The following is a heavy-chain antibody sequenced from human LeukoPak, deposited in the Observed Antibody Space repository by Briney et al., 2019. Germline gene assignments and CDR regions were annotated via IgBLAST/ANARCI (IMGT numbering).Heavy chain of an antibody. CDR2: IRFDGTSQ. D-gene: IGHD5-18*01. J-gene: IGHJ4*02. CDR1: GFTFRSYG. Sequence: GGSLRLSCAASGFTFRSYGMHWVRQAPGKGLEWVAVIRFDGTSQYYADSVKGRFTISRDNSKNTLSLQMNSLRAEDTAVYYCGRGGYTYGFFDYWGQGTLVTVSS. CDR3: GRGGYTYGFFDY. V-gene: IGHV3-33*01.